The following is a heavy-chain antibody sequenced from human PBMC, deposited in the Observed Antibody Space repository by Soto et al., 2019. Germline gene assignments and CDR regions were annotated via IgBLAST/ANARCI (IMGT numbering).Heavy chain of an antibody. V-gene: IGHV3-64*01. CDR1: GFSLSNTA. CDR2: ISYDAINT. J-gene: IGHJ6*03. D-gene: IGHD3-10*01. CDR3: ARRAGGERNYYHYYMDV. Sequence: EVQLVESGGGLVQPGGSLRLSCAASGFSLSNTAMHWVRQAPGKGLEHVSAISYDAINTYYAKSVRGRFTISRADSKNTLFLQMGGLRPEDMAVYYCARRAGGERNYYHYYMDVWGKGTTVTVSS.